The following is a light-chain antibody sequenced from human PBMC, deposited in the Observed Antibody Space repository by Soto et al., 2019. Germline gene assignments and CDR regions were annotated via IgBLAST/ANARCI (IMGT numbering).Light chain of an antibody. CDR1: QSVGSN. V-gene: IGKV3-15*01. CDR2: GAF. Sequence: EIVMTQSPATLSVSPGERATLSCRASQSVGSNLAWYQQKPGQAPRLLIYGAFTRATGIPARFSGSGSGTEFTLTISTLQSEDFALYYCQQHNNWPPWTFGQGTKVEIK. J-gene: IGKJ1*01. CDR3: QQHNNWPPWT.